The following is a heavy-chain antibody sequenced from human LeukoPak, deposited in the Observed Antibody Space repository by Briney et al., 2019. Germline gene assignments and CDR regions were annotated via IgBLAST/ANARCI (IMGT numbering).Heavy chain of an antibody. CDR1: GFTFSDYY. V-gene: IGHV3-11*01. J-gene: IGHJ4*02. CDR3: AREAVYYDSSGYYLEIDY. CDR2: ISSSGSTI. Sequence: GGSLRLSCAASGFTFSDYYMSWIRQAPGKGLEWVSYISSSGSTIYYADSVKGRFTISRDNAKNSLYLQMNSLRAEDTAVYYCAREAVYYDSSGYYLEIDYWGQGTLVTVSS. D-gene: IGHD3-22*01.